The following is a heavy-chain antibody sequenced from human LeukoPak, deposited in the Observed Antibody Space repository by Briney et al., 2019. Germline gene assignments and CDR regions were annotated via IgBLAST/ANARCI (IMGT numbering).Heavy chain of an antibody. CDR1: GYTFTFYY. J-gene: IGHJ5*02. V-gene: IGHV1-2*02. Sequence: ASVKVSCKASGYTFTFYYMHWVRQATGPGHEWMGWINPNIGGTNYAQKFQGRATMPSDPSISTAYMELSRLRSDDTAVYYCARDMRDGFNWFDPWGQGTLVTVSS. CDR3: ARDMRDGFNWFDP. CDR2: INPNIGGT. D-gene: IGHD5-24*01.